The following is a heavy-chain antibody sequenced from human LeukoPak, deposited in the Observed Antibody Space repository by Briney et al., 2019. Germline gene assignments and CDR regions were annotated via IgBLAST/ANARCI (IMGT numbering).Heavy chain of an antibody. Sequence: SETLSLACTVSGGSISNYYWSWIRQPPRKGLEWIGYVFYSGSTNYNPSLKSRVTISVDTSRNQFSLKLNSVTTADTAVYYCARSLPPALWGQGTLVTVSS. CDR3: ARSLPPAL. J-gene: IGHJ4*02. CDR2: VFYSGST. CDR1: GGSISNYY. V-gene: IGHV4-59*01.